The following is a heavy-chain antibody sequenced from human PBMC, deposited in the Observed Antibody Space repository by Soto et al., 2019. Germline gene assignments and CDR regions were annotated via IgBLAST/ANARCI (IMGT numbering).Heavy chain of an antibody. CDR3: ARVGSYCSSTSCYKVKAFDI. J-gene: IGHJ3*02. CDR1: GFTVSSNY. CDR2: IYSGGST. V-gene: IGHV3-53*01. Sequence: GGSLRLSCAASGFTVSSNYMGWVRQAPGKGLEWVSVIYSGGSTYYADSVKGRFTISRDNSKNTLYLQMNSLGAEDTAVYYCARVGSYCSSTSCYKVKAFDIWGQGTMVTVSS. D-gene: IGHD2-2*02.